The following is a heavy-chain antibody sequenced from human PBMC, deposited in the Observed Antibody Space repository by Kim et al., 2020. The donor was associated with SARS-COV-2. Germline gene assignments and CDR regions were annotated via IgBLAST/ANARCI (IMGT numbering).Heavy chain of an antibody. V-gene: IGHV3-33*01. CDR1: GFTFSSYG. D-gene: IGHD3-10*01. J-gene: IGHJ6*02. CDR3: ASVGRFGELDAWYYYGMDV. CDR2: IWYDGSNK. Sequence: GGSLRLSCAASGFTFSSYGMHWVRQAPGKGLEWVAVIWYDGSNKYYADSVKGRFTISRDNSKNTLYLQMNSLRAEDTAVYYCASVGRFGELDAWYYYGMDVWGQGTTVTVSS.